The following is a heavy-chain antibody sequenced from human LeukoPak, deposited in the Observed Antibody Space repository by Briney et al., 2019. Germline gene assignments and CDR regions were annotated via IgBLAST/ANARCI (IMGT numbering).Heavy chain of an antibody. CDR3: ANPGIGSDIGY. CDR2: ISGSGGST. Sequence: GGSLRLSCAASGFTFSSYAMSWVRQAPGKGLEWVSAISGSGGSTYYADSVKGRFTISRDNSKNTLYLQMNSVRAEDTAVYYCANPGIGSDIGYWGQGTLVTVSS. CDR1: GFTFSSYA. V-gene: IGHV3-23*01. D-gene: IGHD2-21*02. J-gene: IGHJ4*02.